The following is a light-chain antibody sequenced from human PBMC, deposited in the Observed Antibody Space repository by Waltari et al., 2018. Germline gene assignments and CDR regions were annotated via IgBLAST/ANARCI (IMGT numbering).Light chain of an antibody. Sequence: QSALTQPASVSESPGQSITISCTGTSRDVGGYNYVSWYQQHPGKAPRLMIFEVSNRPSGVSNRFSGSKSGNTASLTISGLQAEDEADYYCTSYTSSSNIDVVFGGGTKVTVL. CDR3: TSYTSSSNIDVV. V-gene: IGLV2-14*01. J-gene: IGLJ2*01. CDR1: SRDVGGYNY. CDR2: EVS.